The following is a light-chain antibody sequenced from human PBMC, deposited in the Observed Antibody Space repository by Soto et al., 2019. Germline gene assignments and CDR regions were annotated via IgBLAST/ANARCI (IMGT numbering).Light chain of an antibody. CDR1: QSVLYSSNNKNY. Sequence: DIVMTQSPDSLAVSLGERATINCKSSQSVLYSSNNKNYLAWYQQKPGQPPKLLIYWASTRESGVPDRVSGSGSGPDFTLTISSLQAEDVAVYCCQQYYSTPWTFGQGTKVEIK. CDR3: QQYYSTPWT. J-gene: IGKJ1*01. V-gene: IGKV4-1*01. CDR2: WAS.